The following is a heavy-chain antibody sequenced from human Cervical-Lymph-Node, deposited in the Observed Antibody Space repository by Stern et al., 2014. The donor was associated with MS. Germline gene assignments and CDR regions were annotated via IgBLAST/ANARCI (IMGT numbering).Heavy chain of an antibody. CDR1: GFTFSTYA. Sequence: VQLVESGGGLVQPGGSLRLSCAASGFTFSTYAFSWVRQAPGKGLEWVSSISDRGVYTYYADSVKGRFPISRDNSKSMLYLEMQSLRAEDTAVYHCAKDLGRGVVVVPLYGLDVWGQGTTVTVSS. CDR2: ISDRGVYT. V-gene: IGHV3-23*04. CDR3: AKDLGRGVVVVPLYGLDV. J-gene: IGHJ6*02. D-gene: IGHD2-2*01.